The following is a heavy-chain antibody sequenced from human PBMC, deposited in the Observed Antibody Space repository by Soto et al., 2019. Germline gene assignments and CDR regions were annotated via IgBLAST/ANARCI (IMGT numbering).Heavy chain of an antibody. V-gene: IGHV4-34*01. D-gene: IGHD3-10*01. CDR2: INHSGST. Sequence: SETLSLTCAGYGGSFSGYYWSWIRQPPGKGLEWIGEINHSGSTNYNPSLKSRVTISVDTSKNQFSLKLSSVTAADTAVYYCARGGNYYGSGRGGYYYYGMDVWGQGTTVTVSS. CDR1: GGSFSGYY. J-gene: IGHJ6*02. CDR3: ARGGNYYGSGRGGYYYYGMDV.